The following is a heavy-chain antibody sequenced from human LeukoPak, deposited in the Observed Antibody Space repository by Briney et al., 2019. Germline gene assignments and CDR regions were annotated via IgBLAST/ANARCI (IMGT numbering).Heavy chain of an antibody. V-gene: IGHV1-69*04. CDR3: ARARSDYYDSSGYYYTSGFGI. CDR1: GGTFSSYA. CDR2: IIPIFGIA. D-gene: IGHD3-22*01. J-gene: IGHJ3*02. Sequence: GASVRVSCKASGGTFSSYAISWVRQAPGQGLEWMGRIIPIFGIANYAQKFQGRVTITADKSTSTAYMELSSLRSEDTAVYYCARARSDYYDSSGYYYTSGFGIWGQGTMVTVSS.